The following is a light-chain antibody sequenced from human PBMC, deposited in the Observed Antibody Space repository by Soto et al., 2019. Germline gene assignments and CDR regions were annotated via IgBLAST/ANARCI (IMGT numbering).Light chain of an antibody. CDR3: QQFYTTSWT. Sequence: DIVMTQSPDSLAVSLGEGATINCKSSQSVLSSSDNNNYLAWYQQKPGQPPKLLIAWASTRQSGVPGRFIGSGSGTDFTLTITSLQAEDVAVYYCQQFYTTSWTFGQGTKVEIK. J-gene: IGKJ1*01. V-gene: IGKV4-1*01. CDR1: QSVLSSSDNNNY. CDR2: WAS.